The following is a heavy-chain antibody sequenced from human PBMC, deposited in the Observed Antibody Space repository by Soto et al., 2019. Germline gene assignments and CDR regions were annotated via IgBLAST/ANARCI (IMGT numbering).Heavy chain of an antibody. CDR1: GFTFGDYA. V-gene: IGHV3-49*03. Sequence: GGSLRLSCTASGFTFGDYAMSWFRQAPGKGLEWVGFIRSKAYGGTTEYAASVKGRFTISRDDSKSIAYLQMNSLKTEDTAVYYCTREEYSSGWYRYYYYGMDVWGQGTTVTVSS. D-gene: IGHD6-19*01. J-gene: IGHJ6*02. CDR3: TREEYSSGWYRYYYYGMDV. CDR2: IRSKAYGGTT.